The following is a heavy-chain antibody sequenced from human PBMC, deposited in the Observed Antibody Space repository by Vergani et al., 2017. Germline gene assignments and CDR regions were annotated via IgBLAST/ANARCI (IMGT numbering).Heavy chain of an antibody. V-gene: IGHV4-31*03. D-gene: IGHD2-2*01. Sequence: QVQLQESGPGLVKPSQTLSLTCTVSGGSISSGGYYWSWIRQHPGKGLEWIGEINHSGSTTYNPSLKSRVTISVDTSTNQFSLKLSSVTAADTAVYYSARGRFFLKYCSSTSCYVDYWGQGTLVTVSS. CDR2: INHSGST. J-gene: IGHJ4*02. CDR1: GGSISSGGYY. CDR3: ARGRFFLKYCSSTSCYVDY.